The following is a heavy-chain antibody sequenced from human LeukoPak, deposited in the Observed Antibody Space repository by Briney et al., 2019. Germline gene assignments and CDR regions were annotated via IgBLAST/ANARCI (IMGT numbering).Heavy chain of an antibody. D-gene: IGHD3-22*01. J-gene: IGHJ3*02. CDR2: ITSSSNTV. CDR1: GFTFSNYN. CDR3: ARVGYYDSSGYRAFDI. V-gene: IGHV3-48*01. Sequence: GGSLRLSCAASGFTFSNYNMFWARQAPGKGLEWVSYITSSSNTVHYADSVKGRFTLSRDNAKSSLYLQMNSLRAEDTAVYYCARVGYYDSSGYRAFDIWGQGTMVTVSS.